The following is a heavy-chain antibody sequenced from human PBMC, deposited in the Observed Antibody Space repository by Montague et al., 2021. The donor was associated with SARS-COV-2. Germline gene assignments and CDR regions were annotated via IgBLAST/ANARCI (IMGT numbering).Heavy chain of an antibody. J-gene: IGHJ6*02. CDR1: GRSFSGYY. CDR3: ARGRGTALFRRVYFGMDV. Sequence: SETPSLTCAVYGRSFSGYYWSWIRQPPGKGLEWIGEINHSGSTNYNPSLKSRVTISVDTSKNQFSLKLSSVTAADTAVYYCARGRGTALFRRVYFGMDVWGQGTTVTVSS. V-gene: IGHV4-34*01. CDR2: INHSGST. D-gene: IGHD1-1*01.